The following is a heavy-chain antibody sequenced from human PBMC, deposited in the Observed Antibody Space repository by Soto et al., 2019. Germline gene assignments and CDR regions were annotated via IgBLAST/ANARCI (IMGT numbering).Heavy chain of an antibody. D-gene: IGHD1-26*01. J-gene: IGHJ5*02. CDR3: ARGSTRGGGFDP. CDR1: GGSISSSNW. CDR2: IYHSGST. Sequence: PETLSLTCAVSGGSISSSNWWSWVRQPPGKGLEWIGEIYHSGSTNYNPSLKSRVTISVDKAKNQFSLKMSSVTAADTAVYDCARGSTRGGGFDPWGQGPLVTVS. V-gene: IGHV4-4*03.